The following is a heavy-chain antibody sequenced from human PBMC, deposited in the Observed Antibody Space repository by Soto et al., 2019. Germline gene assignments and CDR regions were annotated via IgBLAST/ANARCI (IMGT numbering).Heavy chain of an antibody. Sequence: GASVKVSCKASGGTFSNSAIAWVRQAPGQGLEWLGMIIPIFTTTNYAQKFKDRLTISADGSTSTAYMELSGLKSEDTAVYFCARPSGLLGQYSALVDYWGLGTLVTVSS. D-gene: IGHD6-6*01. J-gene: IGHJ4*02. CDR3: ARPSGLLGQYSALVDY. V-gene: IGHV1-69*13. CDR1: GGTFSNSA. CDR2: IIPIFTTT.